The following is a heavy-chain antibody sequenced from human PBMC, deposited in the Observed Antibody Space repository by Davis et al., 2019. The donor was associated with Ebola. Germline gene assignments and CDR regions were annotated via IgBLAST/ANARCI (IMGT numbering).Heavy chain of an antibody. CDR2: ISSSSSYT. CDR1: GFTFSDYY. Sequence: PGGSLRLSCAASGFTFSDYYMSWIRQAPGKGLEWVSYISSSSSYTNYADSVKGRFTISRDNAKNTLHLQMNSLRADDTAVYYCAKGYSSGRLDVWGQGTTVTVSS. D-gene: IGHD6-19*01. J-gene: IGHJ6*02. CDR3: AKGYSSGRLDV. V-gene: IGHV3-11*05.